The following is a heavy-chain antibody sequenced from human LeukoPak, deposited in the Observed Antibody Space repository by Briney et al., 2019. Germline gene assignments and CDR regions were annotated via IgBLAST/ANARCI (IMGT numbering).Heavy chain of an antibody. Sequence: PSETLSLTCAAYGGSFSGYYWSWIRQPPGKGLEWIGEINHSGSTNYNPSLKSRVTISVDTSKNQFSLKLSSVTAADTAVYYCASSVGSSSYIPYYYYYGMDVWGQGTTVTVSS. J-gene: IGHJ6*02. CDR2: INHSGST. V-gene: IGHV4-34*01. D-gene: IGHD2-2*01. CDR1: GGSFSGYY. CDR3: ASSVGSSSYIPYYYYYGMDV.